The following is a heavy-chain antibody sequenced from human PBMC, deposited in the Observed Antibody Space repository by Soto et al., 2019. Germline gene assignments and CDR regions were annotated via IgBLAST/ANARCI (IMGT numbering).Heavy chain of an antibody. D-gene: IGHD4-17*01. CDR3: AREVSPWIGESRGGYYYGIDV. J-gene: IGHJ6*02. CDR2: IITIFGTA. V-gene: IGHV1-69*01. Sequence: QVQLVQSGAEVKKPGSSVKVSCKASGGTFSSYAISWGRQAHGQGLEWMGGIITIFGTANYAKKLQGRVTITADEATSTGYMELSSRRFEDTYVYYCAREVSPWIGESRGGYYYGIDVWGQVTPVTVSS. CDR1: GGTFSSYA.